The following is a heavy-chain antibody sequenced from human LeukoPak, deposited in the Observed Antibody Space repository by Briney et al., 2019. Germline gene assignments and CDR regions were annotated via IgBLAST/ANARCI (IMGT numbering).Heavy chain of an antibody. Sequence: GGSLRLSCAASGFTFSDYYMSWIRQAPGKGLEWVSYISSSGSTIYYADSVKGRFTISRDNAKNSLYLQMNSLRAEDTAVYYCARALSVYDILTGYFRAIDYWGQGTLVTVSS. CDR2: ISSSGSTI. CDR3: ARALSVYDILTGYFRAIDY. CDR1: GFTFSDYY. D-gene: IGHD3-9*01. J-gene: IGHJ4*02. V-gene: IGHV3-11*01.